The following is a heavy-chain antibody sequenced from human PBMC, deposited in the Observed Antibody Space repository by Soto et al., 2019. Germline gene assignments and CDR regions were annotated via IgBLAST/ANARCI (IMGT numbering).Heavy chain of an antibody. CDR3: ARGGIAAGDY. V-gene: IGHV3-33*01. CDR2: IWYDGSNK. J-gene: IGHJ4*02. CDR1: GFTFSSYG. D-gene: IGHD6-13*01. Sequence: QVQLVESGGGVVQPGRSLRLSCAASGFTFSSYGMHWVRQAPGKGLEWVAVIWYDGSNKYYADSVKGRFTISRDNSKNWLYMQMNSLRAEDTAVYYCARGGIAAGDYWGQGTLVTVSS.